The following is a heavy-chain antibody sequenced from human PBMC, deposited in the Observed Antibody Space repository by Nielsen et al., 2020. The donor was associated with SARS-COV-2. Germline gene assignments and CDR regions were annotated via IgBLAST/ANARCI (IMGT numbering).Heavy chain of an antibody. V-gene: IGHV4-4*02. D-gene: IGHD2-2*01. CDR2: VSHSGSI. CDR3: ARGDLVVVPSPILGLGPFFYYFYLDV. Sequence: SETLSLTCAVSGGSVRSNDWWPWVRQSPGKGLEWIGEVSHSGSINYTPSLKSRVTLSMDKSKRQFSLRLTSVSAADPAVYFCARGDLVVVPSPILGLGPFFYYFYLDVWGKGTTVIVSS. CDR1: GGSVRSNDW. J-gene: IGHJ6*03.